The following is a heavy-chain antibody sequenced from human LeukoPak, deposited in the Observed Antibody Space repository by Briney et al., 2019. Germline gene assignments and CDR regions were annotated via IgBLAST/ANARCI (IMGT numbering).Heavy chain of an antibody. D-gene: IGHD2-2*01. J-gene: IGHJ5*02. V-gene: IGHV4-38-2*01. CDR2: IYHSGST. Sequence: SETLSLTCAVSGYSISSGYYWGWIRQPPGKGLEWIGSIYHSGSTYYNPSLKSRVTISVDTSKGQFSLKLSSVTAADTAVYYCARARYCSSTSCYAPYNWFDPWGQGTLVTVSS. CDR1: GYSISSGYY. CDR3: ARARYCSSTSCYAPYNWFDP.